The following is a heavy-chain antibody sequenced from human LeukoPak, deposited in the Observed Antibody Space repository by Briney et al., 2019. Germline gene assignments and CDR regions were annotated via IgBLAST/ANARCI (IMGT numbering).Heavy chain of an antibody. CDR2: ISAYNGNT. Sequence: GASVKVSCKASGYTFTSYGISWVRQAPGQGLEWMGWISAYNGNTNYAQKLQGRVTMTTDTSTSTAYIELSSLRSEDTAVYYCARGRGQTENWFDPWGQGTLVTVSS. J-gene: IGHJ5*02. V-gene: IGHV1-18*01. CDR3: ARGRGQTENWFDP. CDR1: GYTFTSYG.